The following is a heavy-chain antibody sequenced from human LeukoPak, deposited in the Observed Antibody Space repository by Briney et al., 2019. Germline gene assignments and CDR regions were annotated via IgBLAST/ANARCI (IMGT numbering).Heavy chain of an antibody. CDR2: ISSSSSTI. D-gene: IGHD3-22*01. V-gene: IGHV3-48*01. CDR1: GFTFSSYS. J-gene: IGHJ4*02. Sequence: GGSLRLSCAASGFTFSSYSMNWVRQAPGKGLEWVSYISSSSSTIYYADSVKGRFTISRDNAKNSLYLQMNSLRAEDPAVYYCARGRGYYDSSGYYYFDYWGQGTLVTVSS. CDR3: ARGRGYYDSSGYYYFDY.